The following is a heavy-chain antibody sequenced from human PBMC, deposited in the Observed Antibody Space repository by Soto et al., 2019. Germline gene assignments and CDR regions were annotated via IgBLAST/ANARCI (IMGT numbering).Heavy chain of an antibody. CDR1: GGSISSYY. J-gene: IGHJ3*02. CDR3: ARGHSSGWIDAFER. V-gene: IGHV4-59*01. Sequence: PSETLSLTCTVSGGSISSYYWSWIRQPPGKGLEWIGYIYYSGSTNYNPSLKSRVTISVDTSKNQFSLKLSSVTAADTAVYYCARGHSSGWIDAFERWGQGTMVTVSS. D-gene: IGHD6-19*01. CDR2: IYYSGST.